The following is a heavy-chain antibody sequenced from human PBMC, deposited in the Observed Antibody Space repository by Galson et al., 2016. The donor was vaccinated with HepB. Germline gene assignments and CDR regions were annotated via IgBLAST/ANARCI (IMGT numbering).Heavy chain of an antibody. J-gene: IGHJ4*02. Sequence: CAISGDSVSSNSAGWNWIRQSPSRGLEWLGRTYSRSKWHFDYAESVESRITINPDTDKNQFSLQLNSVTPEDTAIYYCARSYLLGRGFGSWGQGTLVTVSS. CDR1: GDSVSSNSAG. CDR2: TYSRSKWHF. D-gene: IGHD7-27*01. CDR3: ARSYLLGRGFGS. V-gene: IGHV6-1*01.